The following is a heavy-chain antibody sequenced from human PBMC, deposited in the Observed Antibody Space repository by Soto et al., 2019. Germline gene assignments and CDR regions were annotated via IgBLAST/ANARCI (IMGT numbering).Heavy chain of an antibody. V-gene: IGHV1-69*01. D-gene: IGHD5-12*01. CDR2: IIPIFGTA. Sequence: QVQLVQSGAEVKKPGSSVKVSCKASGGTFSSYAISWVRQDPEQGLEWMGGIIPIFGTANYAQKFQGRGTITADESTSTAYMELSSLRSEDTAVYYCARARDGYNLHSYWGQGTLVTVSS. J-gene: IGHJ4*02. CDR3: ARARDGYNLHSY. CDR1: GGTFSSYA.